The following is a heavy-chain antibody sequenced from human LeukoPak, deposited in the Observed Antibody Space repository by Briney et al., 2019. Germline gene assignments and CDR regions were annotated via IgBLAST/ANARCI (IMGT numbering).Heavy chain of an antibody. CDR2: ISYDGSNK. CDR1: GFTFSSYG. D-gene: IGHD3-22*01. CDR3: AKDLDDGSGYYAP. J-gene: IGHJ4*02. Sequence: GGSLRLSCAASGFTFSSYGMHWVRQAPGKGLEWVAVISYDGSNKYYADSVKGRFTISRDNSKNTLYLRMNSLRAEDTAVYYCAKDLDDGSGYYAPWGQGTLVTVSS. V-gene: IGHV3-30*18.